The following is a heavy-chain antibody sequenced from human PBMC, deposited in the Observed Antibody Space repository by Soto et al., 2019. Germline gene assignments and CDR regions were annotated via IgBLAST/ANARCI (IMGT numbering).Heavy chain of an antibody. D-gene: IGHD3-3*01. V-gene: IGHV5-10-1*01. CDR1: GYSFTSYW. CDR3: ARHPYYDFWSGPKHAFDI. Sequence: GESLTISCKGSGYSFTSYWISWVRQMPGKGLEWMGRVDPSDSYTNYSPSFQGHVTISADKSISTAYLQWSSLKASDTAMYYCARHPYYDFWSGPKHAFDIWGQGTMVTVSS. J-gene: IGHJ3*02. CDR2: VDPSDSYT.